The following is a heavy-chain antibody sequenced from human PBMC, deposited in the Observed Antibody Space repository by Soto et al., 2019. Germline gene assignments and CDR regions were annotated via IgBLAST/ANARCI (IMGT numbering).Heavy chain of an antibody. D-gene: IGHD4-4*01. Sequence: SETRSLTWAVDAGSFSGYYCNWIRHPPGKGLEWIGEINHSRNINYNPSLKGHVTISVDASKTQFSLKLRSVTAADTATYYSARDNGMTLAVQGDAPDNDYIDSWSQGTTVTVSS. CDR1: AGSFSGYY. CDR3: ARDNGMTLAVQGDAPDNDYIDS. CDR2: INHSRNI. V-gene: IGHV4-34*01. J-gene: IGHJ5*01.